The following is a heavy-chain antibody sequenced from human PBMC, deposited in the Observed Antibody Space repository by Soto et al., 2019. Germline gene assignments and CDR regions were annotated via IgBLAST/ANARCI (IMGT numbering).Heavy chain of an antibody. CDR2: INHSGST. J-gene: IGHJ4*02. CDR1: GGYIIGYC. V-gene: IGHV4-34*01. CDR3: ARGGYSYGYGY. D-gene: IGHD5-18*01. Sequence: SETLSVTCAVDGGYIIGYCWSWIRQPPGKGLEWIGEINHSGSTNYNPSLKSRVTISVDTSKNQFSLKLSSVTAADTAVYYCARGGYSYGYGYWGQGTLVTVSS.